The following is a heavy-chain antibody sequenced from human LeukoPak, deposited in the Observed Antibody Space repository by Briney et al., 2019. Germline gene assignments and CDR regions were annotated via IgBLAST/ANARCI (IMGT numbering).Heavy chain of an antibody. CDR2: IRQDGSDT. V-gene: IGHV3-7*03. CDR3: APPRGGNSEGGYLDS. J-gene: IGHJ4*02. Sequence: GGSLRLSCTASGFRFGDYWMTWVRQSPGKGLEWVANIRQDGSDTYYVESLRGRFTISRDNAKDSLYLQMNSLRAEDTAVYYCAPPRGGNSEGGYLDSGGQGALVTVSS. CDR1: GFRFGDYW. D-gene: IGHD2/OR15-2a*01.